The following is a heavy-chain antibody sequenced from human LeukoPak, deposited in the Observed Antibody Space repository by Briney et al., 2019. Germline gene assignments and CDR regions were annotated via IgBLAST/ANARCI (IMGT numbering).Heavy chain of an antibody. CDR3: ARFSSGCSTSSCYLTY. V-gene: IGHV4-59*11. J-gene: IGHJ4*02. D-gene: IGHD2-2*01. CDR2: IHDTGST. CDR1: GGSLSSHY. Sequence: SETLSLTCSVSGGSLSSHYWSWIRQPPGKGLELIGHIHDTGSTFYNPSLRGRVTISLDTSNNQFALKLTSMTAADTAVYYCARFSSGCSTSSCYLTYWGQGTLVTVSS.